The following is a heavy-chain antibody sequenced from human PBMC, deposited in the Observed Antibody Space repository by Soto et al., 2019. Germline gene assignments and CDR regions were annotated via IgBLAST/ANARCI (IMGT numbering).Heavy chain of an antibody. CDR3: ARDRGGSGWKTKTFDY. J-gene: IGHJ4*02. CDR1: GGTFSSYA. V-gene: IGHV1-69*06. CDR2: IIPIFGTA. D-gene: IGHD6-19*01. Sequence: QVQLVQSGAEVKKPGSSVKVSCKTSGGTFSSYAISWVRQAPGQGLEWMGGIIPIFGTANYAQKFQGRVTITADKSTSTAYMELSSLRSEDTAVYYCARDRGGSGWKTKTFDYWGQGTLVTVSS.